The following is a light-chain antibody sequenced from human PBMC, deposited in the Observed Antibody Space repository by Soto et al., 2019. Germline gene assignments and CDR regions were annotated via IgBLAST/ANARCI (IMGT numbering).Light chain of an antibody. CDR3: TSYTSITTLWV. CDR2: EVS. J-gene: IGLJ3*02. V-gene: IGLV2-14*01. CDR1: GSDVGGYNY. Sequence: QSALTQPASVSGSPGQSITISCTGTGSDVGGYNYVSWYQQHPGKAPKLMIYEVSNRPSGVSNRFSGSKSGNMASLTISGLQAEDEADYYCTSYTSITTLWVFGGGTKVTVL.